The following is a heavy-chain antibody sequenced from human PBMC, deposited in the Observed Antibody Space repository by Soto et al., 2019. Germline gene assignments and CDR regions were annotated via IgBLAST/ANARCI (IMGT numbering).Heavy chain of an antibody. V-gene: IGHV3-33*01. D-gene: IGHD3-3*01. Sequence: PGGSLRLSCAASGLTFSSYGMHWVRQAPGKGLEWVAVIWYDGSNKYYADSVKGRFTISRDNSKNTLYLQMNSLRAEDTAVYYCARRKLSGSPSEYYYYYGMDVWGQGTTVTVSS. CDR1: GLTFSSYG. CDR3: ARRKLSGSPSEYYYYYGMDV. J-gene: IGHJ6*02. CDR2: IWYDGSNK.